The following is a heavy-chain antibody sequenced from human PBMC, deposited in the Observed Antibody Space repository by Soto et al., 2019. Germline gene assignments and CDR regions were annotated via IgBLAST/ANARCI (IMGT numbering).Heavy chain of an antibody. CDR1: GFIFSSYA. CDR3: AKTTDRWFSAFEI. J-gene: IGHJ3*02. CDR2: ISGSGTTA. Sequence: EVQLLESGGGLVQPGGSLRLSCAASGFIFSSYAMSWVRQAPGKGLEWVSAISGSGTTAYYADSVKGRFTFSRDNSKKTTDLQMNSLRTEDTAVYYCAKTTDRWFSAFEIWGQGTMVTVSS. D-gene: IGHD3-10*01. V-gene: IGHV3-23*01.